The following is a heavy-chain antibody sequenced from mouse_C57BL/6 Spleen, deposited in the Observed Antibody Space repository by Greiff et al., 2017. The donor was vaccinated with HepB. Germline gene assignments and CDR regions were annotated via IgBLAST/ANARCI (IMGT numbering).Heavy chain of an antibody. J-gene: IGHJ4*01. Sequence: EVKLMESGGGLVQPGGSMKLSCVASGFTFSNYWMNWVRQSPEKGLEWVAQIRLKSDNYATHYAESVKGRFTISRDDSKSSVYLQMNNLRAEDTGIYYCTGCYGSSRYYAMDYWGQGTSVTVSS. D-gene: IGHD1-1*01. CDR3: TGCYGSSRYYAMDY. CDR1: GFTFSNYW. CDR2: IRLKSDNYAT. V-gene: IGHV6-3*01.